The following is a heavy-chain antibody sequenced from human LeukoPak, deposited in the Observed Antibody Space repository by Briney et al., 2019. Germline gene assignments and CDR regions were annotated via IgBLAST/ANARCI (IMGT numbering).Heavy chain of an antibody. CDR1: GFTLSSYA. J-gene: IGHJ3*02. CDR3: AKALSTGGAFDI. V-gene: IGHV3-23*01. Sequence: PGGSLRLSCAASGFTLSSYAMSWVRQGPGKGLEWVSAISVSGNTYHADSVKGRFTISRANSKNMLYLQMNSLRVEDTAVYYCAKALSTGGAFDIWGQGTKVTVSS. D-gene: IGHD3-16*01. CDR2: ISVSGNT.